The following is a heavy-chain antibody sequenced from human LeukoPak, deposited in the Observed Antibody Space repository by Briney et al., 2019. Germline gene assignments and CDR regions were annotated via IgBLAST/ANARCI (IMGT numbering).Heavy chain of an antibody. CDR1: GYTFTSYG. CDR3: ARVYYDSSGYPHFDY. V-gene: IGHV1-18*01. J-gene: IGHJ4*02. CDR2: ISAYNGHT. D-gene: IGHD3-22*01. Sequence: ASVKVSCKASGYTFTSYGISWVRQAPGQGLEWMGWISAYNGHTNYAQKLQGRVTMTTDTSTSTAYMELRSLRSDDTAVYYCARVYYDSSGYPHFDYRGQGTLVTVSS.